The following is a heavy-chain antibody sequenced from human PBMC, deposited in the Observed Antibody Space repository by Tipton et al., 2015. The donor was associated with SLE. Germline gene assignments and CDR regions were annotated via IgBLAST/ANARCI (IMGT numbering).Heavy chain of an antibody. V-gene: IGHV4-39*07. CDR1: GGSISSSSYY. D-gene: IGHD6-19*01. CDR2: IYYSGST. J-gene: IGHJ3*02. CDR3: ARSGYSSGWYRGRFDI. Sequence: TLSLTCTVSGGSISSSSYYWGWIRQPPGKGLEWIGRIYYSGSTYYNPSLKSRVTISVDTSKNQFSLKLSSVTAADTAVYYCARSGYSSGWYRGRFDIWGQGTMVTVSS.